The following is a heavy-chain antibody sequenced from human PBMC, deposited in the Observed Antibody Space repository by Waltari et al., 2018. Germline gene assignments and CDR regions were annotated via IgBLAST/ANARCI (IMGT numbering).Heavy chain of an antibody. Sequence: QLQLQESGPGLVKPSETLSLTCTVSGGSISSSSYYWGWIRQPPGKGLEWIGSIYYSGSTYHNPSLKSRVTISVDTSKNQFSLKLSSVTAADTAVYYCARHGLGEVVVFDPWGQGTLVTVSS. J-gene: IGHJ5*02. D-gene: IGHD3-22*01. V-gene: IGHV4-39*01. CDR3: ARHGLGEVVVFDP. CDR2: IYYSGST. CDR1: GGSISSSSYY.